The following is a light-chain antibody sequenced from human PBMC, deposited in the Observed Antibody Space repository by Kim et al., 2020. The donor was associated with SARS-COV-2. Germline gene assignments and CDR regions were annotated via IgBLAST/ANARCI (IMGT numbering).Light chain of an antibody. Sequence: VTLSCTGSRSNIGAGYGVHWYQHLPGTASKVIIYNNNNRPSGVPGRFSGSKSGTSASLAITGLQAEDEADYYCQSYDSSLTARVFGGGTKLAVL. CDR3: QSYDSSLTARV. CDR1: RSNIGAGYG. CDR2: NNN. J-gene: IGLJ3*02. V-gene: IGLV1-40*01.